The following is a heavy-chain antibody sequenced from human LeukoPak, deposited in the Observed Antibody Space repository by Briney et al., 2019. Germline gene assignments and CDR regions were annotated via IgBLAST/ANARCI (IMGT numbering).Heavy chain of an antibody. Sequence: SETLSLTCTVSGYSISSGYYWGWIRQPPGKGLEWIGSIYHSGSTYYNPSLKSRVTISVDTSKNQFSLKLSSVTAADTAVYYVASPIPETKTRSYWYFDLWGRAPLVIFS. CDR3: ASPIPETKTRSYWYFDL. CDR1: GYSISSGYY. CDR2: IYHSGST. J-gene: IGHJ2*01. V-gene: IGHV4-38-2*02.